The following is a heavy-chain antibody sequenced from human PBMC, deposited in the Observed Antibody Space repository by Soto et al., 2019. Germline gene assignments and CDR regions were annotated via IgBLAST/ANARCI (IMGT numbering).Heavy chain of an antibody. J-gene: IGHJ6*02. V-gene: IGHV1-18*01. D-gene: IGHD3-16*01. CDR3: AMVDVYVTPSPQDV. CDR1: GYNFTRYG. CDR2: INTYNGNT. Sequence: QVQLVQSGAEVKNPGASVKVSCKASGYNFTRYGIGWARQAPGQGLEWMGWINTYNGNTNYAQNVQGRVTLTTDTSTSTAYMELRSLRSNDTAIYYCAMVDVYVTPSPQDVWGQGTTVIFSS.